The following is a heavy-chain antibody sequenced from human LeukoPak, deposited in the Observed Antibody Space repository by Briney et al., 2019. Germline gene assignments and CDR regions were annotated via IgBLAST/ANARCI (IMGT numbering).Heavy chain of an antibody. D-gene: IGHD3-22*01. CDR2: IYYSGST. CDR3: ARVTAYDGSGYYKYYFDY. CDR1: GGSISSSSYY. Sequence: PSETLSLTCTVSGGSISSSSYYWGWIRQPPGKGLDWFGSIYYSGSTYYNPSLKSRVTISVDTSKNQFSLKLSSVTAADTAVYYCARVTAYDGSGYYKYYFDYWGQGTLVTVSS. V-gene: IGHV4-39*01. J-gene: IGHJ4*02.